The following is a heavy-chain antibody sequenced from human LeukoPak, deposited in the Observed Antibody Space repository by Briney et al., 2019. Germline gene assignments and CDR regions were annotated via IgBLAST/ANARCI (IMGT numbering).Heavy chain of an antibody. CDR3: ATGSGLWSPDY. Sequence: PGGSLRLSCAASGFTFSSYWMHWVRQAPGKGLVWVSRINTDGSNTSYADSVKGRFTISRDNAKNRLYVQMNSLRADDTAVYYCATGSGLWSPDYWGQGTLVTVSS. D-gene: IGHD5-18*01. J-gene: IGHJ4*02. CDR1: GFTFSSYW. CDR2: INTDGSNT. V-gene: IGHV3-74*01.